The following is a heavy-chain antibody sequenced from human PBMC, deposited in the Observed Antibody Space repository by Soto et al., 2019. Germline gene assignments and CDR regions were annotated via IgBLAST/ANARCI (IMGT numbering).Heavy chain of an antibody. Sequence: GGSMRLSCAASGFTFSNYAIHWVRQAPGKGLEWVAVISYDGSNKYYAESVKGRFTISRDNSKNTLYLQMNSLRAEDTAVYYCARSTVTTNYYYYYRMDVWGQGTTVTVSS. D-gene: IGHD4-4*01. CDR2: ISYDGSNK. J-gene: IGHJ6*02. CDR1: GFTFSNYA. CDR3: ARSTVTTNYYYYYRMDV. V-gene: IGHV3-30-3*01.